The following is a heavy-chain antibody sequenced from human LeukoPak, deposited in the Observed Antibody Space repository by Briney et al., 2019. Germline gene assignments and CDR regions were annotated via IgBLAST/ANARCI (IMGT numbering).Heavy chain of an antibody. CDR1: GGPISNNY. CDR3: ARDLNGGSHFDY. CDR2: VYVSGYT. J-gene: IGHJ4*01. V-gene: IGHV4-59*01. D-gene: IGHD4-23*01. Sequence: SETLSLTCTVSGGPISNNYWSWIRQPPGKGLEWIGYVYVSGYTHYNPSLKSRVTISIDTSKNHFSLNLPSVTAADTAVYYCARDLNGGSHFDYWGHGTLVTVSA.